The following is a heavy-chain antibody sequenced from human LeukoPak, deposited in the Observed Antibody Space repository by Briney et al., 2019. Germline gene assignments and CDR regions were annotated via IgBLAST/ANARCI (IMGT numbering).Heavy chain of an antibody. CDR1: GGSISSYY. D-gene: IGHD5-18*01. CDR2: IYYSGST. Sequence: PSETLSLTCTVPGGSISSYYWSWIRQPPGKGLEWIGYIYYSGSTNYNPSLKSRVTISVDTSKNQFSLKLSSVTAADTAVYYCARSGYSYGYKDYWGQGTLVTVSS. V-gene: IGHV4-59*01. CDR3: ARSGYSYGYKDY. J-gene: IGHJ4*02.